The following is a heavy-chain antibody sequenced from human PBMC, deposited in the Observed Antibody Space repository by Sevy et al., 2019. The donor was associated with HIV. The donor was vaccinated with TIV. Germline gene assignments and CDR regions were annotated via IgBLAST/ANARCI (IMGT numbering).Heavy chain of an antibody. CDR2: LNPGNGNT. CDR1: GYTFNTFT. CDR3: ARDPYARRGFDY. Sequence: ASVKVSCKASGYTFNTFTIHWLRQAPGQSLVWMGWLNPGNGNTKSAQHFRGRVTITRDTSARTAYLELTGLTSEDTALYFCARDPYARRGFDYWGQGTLVTVSS. J-gene: IGHJ4*02. D-gene: IGHD3-16*01. V-gene: IGHV1-3*01.